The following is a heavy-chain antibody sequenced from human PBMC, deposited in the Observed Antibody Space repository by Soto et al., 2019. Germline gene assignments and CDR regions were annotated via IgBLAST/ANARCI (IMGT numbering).Heavy chain of an antibody. Sequence: QVQLVESGGGVVQPGRSLRLSCAASGFTFSSYAMHWVRQAPGKGLEWVAVISYDGSNKYYADSVKGRFTISRDNSKNTLYLQMNSLRAEDPAVYYCARPYYGDYPFDYWGQGTLVTVSS. CDR1: GFTFSSYA. V-gene: IGHV3-30-3*01. CDR2: ISYDGSNK. J-gene: IGHJ4*02. D-gene: IGHD4-17*01. CDR3: ARPYYGDYPFDY.